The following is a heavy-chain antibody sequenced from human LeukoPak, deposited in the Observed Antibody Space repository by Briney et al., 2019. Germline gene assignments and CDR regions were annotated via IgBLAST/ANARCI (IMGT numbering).Heavy chain of an antibody. CDR3: ARLGYTSSLDY. J-gene: IGHJ4*02. CDR2: IYPGNSDT. V-gene: IGHV5-51*01. D-gene: IGHD6-13*01. CDR1: GYILTNNW. Sequence: GESLKISGKISGYILTNNWIGWVRQVPGKGLEWMGLIYPGNSDTKYSPSLQGQVTFSVDKSISTAYLHWSSLKASDTAMYYCARLGYTSSLDYWGQGTLVTVSS.